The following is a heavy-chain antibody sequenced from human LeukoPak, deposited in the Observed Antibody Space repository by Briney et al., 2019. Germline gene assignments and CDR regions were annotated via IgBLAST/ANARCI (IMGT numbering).Heavy chain of an antibody. V-gene: IGHV3-21*01. CDR3: AREGYYYDSSGYYTGVAFDI. D-gene: IGHD3-22*01. Sequence: PGGSLRLSCAASGFTFSSYGMSWVRQAPGKGLEWVSSIFPSGGEIHYADSVRGRFTISRDNAKSSLYLQMSSLRAEDTAVYYCAREGYYYDSSGYYTGVAFDIWGQGTMVTVSS. CDR1: GFTFSSYG. CDR2: IFPSGGEI. J-gene: IGHJ3*02.